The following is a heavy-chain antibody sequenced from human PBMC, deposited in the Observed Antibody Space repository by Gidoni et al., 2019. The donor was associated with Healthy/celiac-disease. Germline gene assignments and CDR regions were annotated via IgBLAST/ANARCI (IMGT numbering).Heavy chain of an antibody. CDR3: ARDELWFGELYY. V-gene: IGHV3-30-3*01. Sequence: QVQLVESGGGVVQPGRSLRLSCAASGFTFSSYAMPWVRQAPGKGLEWLAVISYDGINKYYADSVKGRFTISRDNSKNTLYLQMNSLRAEDTAVYYCARDELWFGELYYWGQGTLVTVSS. CDR2: ISYDGINK. CDR1: GFTFSSYA. J-gene: IGHJ4*02. D-gene: IGHD3-10*01.